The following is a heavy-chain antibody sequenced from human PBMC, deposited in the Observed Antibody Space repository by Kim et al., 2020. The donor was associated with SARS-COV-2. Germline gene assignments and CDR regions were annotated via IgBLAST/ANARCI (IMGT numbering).Heavy chain of an antibody. V-gene: IGHV4-61*01. J-gene: IGHJ6*02. D-gene: IGHD3-10*01. CDR1: GGSVSSGSYY. CDR2: IYYSGST. Sequence: SETLSLTCTVSGGSVSSGSYYWSWIRQPPGKGLEWIGYIYYSGSTNYNPSLKSRVTISVDTSKNQFSLKLSSVTAADTAVYYCARGQEWFGELLGDYYYYGMDVWGQGTTVTVSS. CDR3: ARGQEWFGELLGDYYYYGMDV.